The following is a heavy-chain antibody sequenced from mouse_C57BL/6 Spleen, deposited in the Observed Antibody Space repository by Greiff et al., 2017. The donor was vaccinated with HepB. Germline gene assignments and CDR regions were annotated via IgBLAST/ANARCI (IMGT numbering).Heavy chain of an antibody. J-gene: IGHJ4*01. D-gene: IGHD2-4*01. V-gene: IGHV1-72*01. CDR1: GYTFTSYW. Sequence: VQLQQSGAELVKPGASVKLSCKASGYTFTSYWMHWVKQRPGRGLEGIGRIDPNSGGNKYNEKFKRKATLTVDKPYSTAYMQLSSLTSEDSAVYYCAREDYNYYYAMDYWGQGTSVTVSS. CDR3: AREDYNYYYAMDY. CDR2: IDPNSGGN.